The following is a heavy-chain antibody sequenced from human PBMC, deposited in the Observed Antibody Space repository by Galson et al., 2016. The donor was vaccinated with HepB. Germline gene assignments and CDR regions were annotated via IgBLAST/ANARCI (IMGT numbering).Heavy chain of an antibody. CDR1: GSTFINSA. D-gene: IGHD1-26*01. Sequence: SVKVSCKASGSTFINSAMHWVRQARGQGLEWIGRIVVGGGNTNYAQNFQERVSITRDMSTSTAYMELSSLRSEDTAVYYCASSTEFIVGSSGGDFWGQGTLVTVSS. CDR3: ASSTEFIVGSSGGDF. V-gene: IGHV1-58*02. J-gene: IGHJ4*02. CDR2: IVVGGGNT.